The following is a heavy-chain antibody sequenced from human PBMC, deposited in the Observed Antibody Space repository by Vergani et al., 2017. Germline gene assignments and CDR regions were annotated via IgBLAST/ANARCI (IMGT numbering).Heavy chain of an antibody. CDR1: GGTFSSYA. V-gene: IGHV1-69*06. CDR3: ARQIAVAGTGAFDI. CDR2: IIPIFGTA. J-gene: IGHJ3*02. Sequence: QVQLVKSGAEVKKPGSSVKVSCKASGGTFSSYAISWVRQAPGQGLEWMGGIIPIFGTANYAQKFQGRVTITADKSTSTAYMELSSLRSADTAVYYCARQIAVAGTGAFDIWGQGTMVTVSS. D-gene: IGHD6-19*01.